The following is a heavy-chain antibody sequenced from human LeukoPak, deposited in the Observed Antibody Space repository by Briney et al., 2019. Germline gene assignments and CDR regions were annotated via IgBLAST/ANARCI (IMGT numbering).Heavy chain of an antibody. CDR2: IYPVDSDI. J-gene: IGHJ6*02. CDR3: ARLDVDTAMAMDV. CDR1: GFSFTFTKNW. V-gene: IGHV5-51*01. Sequence: GESLKISCKASGFSFTFTKNWIGWVRQVPGKGLEWMGIIYPVDSDIRYNPSFQGQITISVDKSISTTYLQWSSLKASDTAMYYCARLDVDTAMAMDVWGQGTTVTVSS. D-gene: IGHD5-18*01.